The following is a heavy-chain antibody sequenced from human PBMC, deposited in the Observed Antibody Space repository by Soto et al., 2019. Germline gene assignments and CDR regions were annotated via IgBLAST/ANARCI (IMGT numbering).Heavy chain of an antibody. D-gene: IGHD3-10*01. CDR3: TRGSAGSTSLLASYYYGMDV. V-gene: IGHV1-3*01. CDR2: VGAGRGNR. J-gene: IGHJ6*02. CDR1: GYSLSTYS. Sequence: QVHFVQSGAEVKRPGASVRVSCEARGYSLSTYSIYWVLQAPGQTLEWIGWVGAGRGNRGLSQRFQDKVTITRATPASKVYMELTSLRYEDTAVYYCTRGSAGSTSLLASYYYGMDVWGQGTTVTVSS.